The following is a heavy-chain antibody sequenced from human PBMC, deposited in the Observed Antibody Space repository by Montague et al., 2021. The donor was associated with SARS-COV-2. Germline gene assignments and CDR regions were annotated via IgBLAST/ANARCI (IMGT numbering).Heavy chain of an antibody. CDR1: GGSISSGGYY. Sequence: TLSLTCTVSGGSISSGGYYWSWIRQHPGKGLELIGYIYYSGSTYYNPSLKSRVTISVDTSKNQFSLKLSSVTAADTAVYYCARGSITIFGVVTHHVYRGQGTLVTVSS. J-gene: IGHJ4*02. D-gene: IGHD3-3*01. CDR3: ARGSITIFGVVTHHVY. CDR2: IYYSGST. V-gene: IGHV4-31*03.